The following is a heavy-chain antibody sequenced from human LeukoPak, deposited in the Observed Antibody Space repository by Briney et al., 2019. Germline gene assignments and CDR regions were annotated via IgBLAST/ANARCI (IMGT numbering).Heavy chain of an antibody. CDR2: ISYDGSNK. CDR1: GFTFISYA. V-gene: IGHV3-30-3*01. CDR3: ARAQTMIVVGVVGY. Sequence: GSLRLSCAASGFTFISYAMHWVRQAPGKGLEWVAVISYDGSNKYYADSVKGRFTISRDNSKNTLYLQMNSLRAEDTAVYYCARAQTMIVVGVVGYWGQGTLVTVSS. D-gene: IGHD3-22*01. J-gene: IGHJ4*02.